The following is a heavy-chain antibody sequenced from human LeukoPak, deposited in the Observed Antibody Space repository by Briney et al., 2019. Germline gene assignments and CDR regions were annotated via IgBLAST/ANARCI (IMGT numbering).Heavy chain of an antibody. V-gene: IGHV3-30*02. CDR3: AKSQARGGISGTIMAIVDS. J-gene: IGHJ4*02. CDR2: ISYDGSNK. D-gene: IGHD5-24*01. CDR1: GFTFSSYG. Sequence: GGSLRLSRAASGFTFSSYGMHWVRQAPGKGLEWVAVISYDGSNKYYADSVKGRFIISRDNSKNTLYLRMNSLRAEDTAVYYCAKSQARGGISGTIMAIVDSWGQGALVTVSS.